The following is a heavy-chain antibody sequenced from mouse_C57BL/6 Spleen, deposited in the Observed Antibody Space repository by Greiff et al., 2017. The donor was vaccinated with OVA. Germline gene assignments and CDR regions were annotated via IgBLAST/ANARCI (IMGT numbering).Heavy chain of an antibody. CDR3: AREDDYDDYFDY. CDR1: GYSITSGYY. D-gene: IGHD2-4*01. Sequence: DVQLVESGPGLVKPSQSLSLTCSVTGYSITSGYYWNWIRQFPGNKLEWMGYISYDGSNNYNPSLKNRISITRDTSKNQFFLKLNSVTTEDTATYYCAREDDYDDYFDYWGQGTTLTVSS. CDR2: ISYDGSN. V-gene: IGHV3-6*01. J-gene: IGHJ2*01.